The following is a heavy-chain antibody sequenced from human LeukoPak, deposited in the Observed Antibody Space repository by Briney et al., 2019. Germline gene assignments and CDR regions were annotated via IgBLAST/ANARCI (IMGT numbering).Heavy chain of an antibody. V-gene: IGHV3-7*03. Sequence: PGGSLRLSCAASGFTFSSYWMSWVRQAPGKGLEXXXXIKQDGSEKYYVDSVKGRFTISRDNAKNSLYLQMNSLRAEDTAVYYCAREPGSIAAAGTFDYWGQGTLVTVSS. D-gene: IGHD6-13*01. CDR1: GFTFSSYW. CDR2: IKQDGSEK. CDR3: AREPGSIAAAGTFDY. J-gene: IGHJ4*02.